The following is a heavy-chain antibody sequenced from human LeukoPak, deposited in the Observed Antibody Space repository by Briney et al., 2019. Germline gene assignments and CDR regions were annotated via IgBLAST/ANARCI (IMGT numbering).Heavy chain of an antibody. CDR1: GGSIGSGGYS. Sequence: SETLSLTCAVSGGSIGSGGYSWSWIRQPPGKGLEWIGYIYHSGSTYYNPSLKSRVTISVDRSKNQFSLKLSSVTAADTAVYYCARSIMVRGVITPNWFDPWGQGTLVTVSS. CDR3: ARSIMVRGVITPNWFDP. D-gene: IGHD3-10*01. V-gene: IGHV4-30-2*01. J-gene: IGHJ5*02. CDR2: IYHSGST.